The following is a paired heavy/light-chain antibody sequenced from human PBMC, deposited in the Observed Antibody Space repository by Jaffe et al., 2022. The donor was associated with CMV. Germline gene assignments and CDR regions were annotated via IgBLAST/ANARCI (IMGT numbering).Light chain of an antibody. V-gene: IGKV3-20*01. CDR1: QTVSSNY. Sequence: EIVLTQSPGTLSLSPGERVTLSCRASQTVSSNYLAWYQQIAGQPPRLLISGASSRATGIPDRFSGGGSGTDFTLTISRLEPEDFAIYYCQQYATSPYTFGQGTKVETK. CDR2: GAS. J-gene: IGKJ2*01. CDR3: QQYATSPYT.
Heavy chain of an antibody. CDR3: AKDARQITLFGKRPSFYFDQ. CDR2: ISGGGTST. V-gene: IGHV3-23*01. D-gene: IGHD3-3*01. CDR1: GFTISNAA. J-gene: IGHJ4*02. Sequence: EVQLLESGGGFIHPGGSLRLSCAVSGFTISNAAMNWVRQAPGKGLEWVAAISGGGTSTYYVDSVKGRFTISRDTSKNMLYLQMNSLRADDSAVYYCAKDARQITLFGKRPSFYFDQWGQGTLVTVSS.